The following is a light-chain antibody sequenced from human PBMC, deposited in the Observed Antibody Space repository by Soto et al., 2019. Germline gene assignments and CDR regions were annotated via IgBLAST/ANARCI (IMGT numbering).Light chain of an antibody. J-gene: IGKJ5*01. CDR3: QQYNTWPPIT. V-gene: IGKV3-15*01. CDR2: YAS. Sequence: EIMMTQSPATLSVSPGERATLSCRASQSVRNNLAWYQQKPGQAPSLLIYYASTRATGIPARFSGSGSGTEFNLNISSLQYEDFALYYCQQYNTWPPITFGQGTRLEIK. CDR1: QSVRNN.